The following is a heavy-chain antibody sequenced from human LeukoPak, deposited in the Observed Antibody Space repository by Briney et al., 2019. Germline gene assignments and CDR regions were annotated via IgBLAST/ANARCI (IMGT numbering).Heavy chain of an antibody. Sequence: TGGSLRLSCAASGFTFSSYSMKWVRQAPGKGLEWVSSISSSSSYIYYADSVKGRFTISRDNAKNSLYLQMNSLRAEDTAVYYCAREMDYSIDYWGQGTLVTVSS. D-gene: IGHD4-11*01. CDR3: AREMDYSIDY. V-gene: IGHV3-21*01. CDR1: GFTFSSYS. J-gene: IGHJ4*02. CDR2: ISSSSSYI.